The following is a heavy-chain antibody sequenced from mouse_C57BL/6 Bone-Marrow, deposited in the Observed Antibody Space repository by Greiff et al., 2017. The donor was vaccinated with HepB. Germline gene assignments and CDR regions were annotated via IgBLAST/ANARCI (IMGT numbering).Heavy chain of an antibody. CDR2: ISSGGDYI. CDR3: TRDRDCSGPSWFAY. Sequence: EVMLMESGAGLVKPGGSLKLSCAASGFTFSSYAMSWVRQTPEKRLEWVAYISSGGDYIYYADTVKGRFTISRDNARNNLYLQMSSLKAEDTARYYCTRDRDCSGPSWFAYWGHGALVTVSA. V-gene: IGHV5-9-1*02. J-gene: IGHJ3*01. CDR1: GFTFSSYA. D-gene: IGHD3-2*02.